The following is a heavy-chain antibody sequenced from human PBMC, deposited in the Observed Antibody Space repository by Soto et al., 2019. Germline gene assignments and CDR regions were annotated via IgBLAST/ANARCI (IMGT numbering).Heavy chain of an antibody. CDR1: GGSISSYY. CDR2: IYYSGST. CDR3: ARIGSSSREFDY. D-gene: IGHD6-13*01. Sequence: SETLSLTCTVSGGSISSYYWSWIRQPPGKGLEWIGYIYYSGSTSYNPSLKSRVTISVDTSKNQFSLKLSSVTAADTAVYYCARIGSSSREFDYWGQGTLVTVSS. J-gene: IGHJ4*02. V-gene: IGHV4-59*08.